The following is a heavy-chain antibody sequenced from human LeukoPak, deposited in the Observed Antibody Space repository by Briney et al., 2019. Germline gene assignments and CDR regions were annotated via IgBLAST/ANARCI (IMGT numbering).Heavy chain of an antibody. CDR2: VYASGTT. V-gene: IGHV4-4*07. J-gene: IGHJ4*02. CDR1: GGSISSYY. Sequence: PSETLSLTCTVSGGSISSYYWSWIRQPAGKGLEWIGRVYASGTTNYNPSLKSRVTMSVDTSKNQFSLKLSSMTAADTAAYYCARARTVGTIQYYFDYWGQGTLVTVSS. D-gene: IGHD1-26*01. CDR3: ARARTVGTIQYYFDY.